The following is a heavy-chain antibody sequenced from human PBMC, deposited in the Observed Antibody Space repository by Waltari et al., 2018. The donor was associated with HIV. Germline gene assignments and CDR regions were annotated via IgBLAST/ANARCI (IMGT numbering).Heavy chain of an antibody. Sequence: QVQLQESGPGLLRPSQTLSLTCAVSGVSINIGGYYWSWVRQNPVTGLGWIWHTDNNGNTYYNPSLQSLVTISLETSQHQFSLRLNSVTAADNAVYYCARGRKGYLGIEDFDSWGQGTLVTVSS. CDR3: ARGRKGYLGIEDFDS. D-gene: IGHD2-15*01. V-gene: IGHV4-31*01. J-gene: IGHJ4*02. CDR2: TDNNGNT. CDR1: GVSINIGGYY.